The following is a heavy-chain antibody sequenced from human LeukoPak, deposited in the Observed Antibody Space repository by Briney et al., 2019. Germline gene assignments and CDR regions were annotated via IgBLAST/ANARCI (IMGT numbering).Heavy chain of an antibody. V-gene: IGHV3-33*08. CDR1: GFTVRSNY. J-gene: IGHJ4*02. Sequence: PGGSLRLSCAASGFTVRSNYMSWVRQAPGKGLEWVAVIWYDGSNKYYADSVKGRFTISRDNSKNTLYLQMNSLRAEDTAVYYCARERGVSSGSSWGDYYFDYWGQGTLVTVSS. D-gene: IGHD6-13*01. CDR2: IWYDGSNK. CDR3: ARERGVSSGSSWGDYYFDY.